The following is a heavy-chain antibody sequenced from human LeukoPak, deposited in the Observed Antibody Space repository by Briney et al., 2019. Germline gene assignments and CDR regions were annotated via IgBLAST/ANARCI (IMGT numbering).Heavy chain of an antibody. CDR2: IYYSGST. D-gene: IGHD3-3*01. CDR3: ARDCPLYDFWSGTASGGDAFDI. J-gene: IGHJ3*02. V-gene: IGHV4-59*01. CDR1: GGSISSYY. Sequence: SETLSLTCTVSGGSISSYYWSWIRQPPGKGLEWIGYIYYSGSTNYNPSLKSRVTISVDASKNHFSLKLSSVTAADTAVYYCARDCPLYDFWSGTASGGDAFDIWGQGTMVTVSS.